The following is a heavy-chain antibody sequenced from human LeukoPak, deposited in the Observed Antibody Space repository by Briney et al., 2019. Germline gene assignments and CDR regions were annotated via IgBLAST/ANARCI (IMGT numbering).Heavy chain of an antibody. CDR2: ISPRGRTV. J-gene: IGHJ6*03. CDR1: GFTFSDYH. D-gene: IGHD3-10*01. V-gene: IGHV3-11*01. Sequence: PGGSLRLSCAASGFTFSDYHMTWVRHAPGKGLEWLSNISPRGRTVFYSHSVEGRSTISRDNANNSLYLQLNSVRADDTAVYYCVSGGYNAYIGVWREGTTVIVSS. CDR3: VSGGYNAYIGV.